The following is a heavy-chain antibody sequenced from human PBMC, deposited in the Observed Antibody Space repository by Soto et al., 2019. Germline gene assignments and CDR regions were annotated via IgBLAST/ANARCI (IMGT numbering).Heavy chain of an antibody. J-gene: IGHJ6*02. CDR3: ARRGYCSSTSCYEMRYYGMDV. Sequence: GESRKISCKGSGYNFTSYWVYWVRQMPGKGLEWMGRIDPSDSYINYSPSFQGHVTFSADKSISTAYLQWSSLKASDTAMYFCARRGYCSSTSCYEMRYYGMDVSGQATKVTVSS. CDR1: GYNFTSYW. D-gene: IGHD2-2*01. CDR2: IDPSDSYI. V-gene: IGHV5-10-1*01.